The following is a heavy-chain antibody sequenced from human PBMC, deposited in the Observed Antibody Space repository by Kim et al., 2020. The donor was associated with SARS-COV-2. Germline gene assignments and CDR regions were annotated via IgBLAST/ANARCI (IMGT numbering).Heavy chain of an antibody. CDR1: GFMFSSYG. CDR3: AKDVSYGSVIYYGLYV. D-gene: IGHD3-10*01. Sequence: GGSLRLSCAASGFMFSSYGMNWVRQAPGKGLEWVAVLWYDGSNEFYADSVKGRFTISRDKSKKTLYLQMNSLRAEDTAVYYCAKDVSYGSVIYYGLYVWGQGPTVTVYS. J-gene: IGHJ6*02. CDR2: LWYDGSNE. V-gene: IGHV3-33*03.